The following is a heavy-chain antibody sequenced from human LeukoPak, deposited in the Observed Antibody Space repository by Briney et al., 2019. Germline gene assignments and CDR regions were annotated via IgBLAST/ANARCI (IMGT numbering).Heavy chain of an antibody. CDR3: AATIFGVVIDAFDI. CDR1: GGSISSYY. V-gene: IGHV4-59*08. CDR2: IYYSGST. J-gene: IGHJ3*02. Sequence: SETLSLTCTVSGGSISSYYWSWIRQPPGKGLEWIGYIYYSGSTNYNPSLKSRVTISVDTSKNQFSLKLSSVTAADTAVYYCAATIFGVVIDAFDIWGQGTMVTVSS. D-gene: IGHD3-3*01.